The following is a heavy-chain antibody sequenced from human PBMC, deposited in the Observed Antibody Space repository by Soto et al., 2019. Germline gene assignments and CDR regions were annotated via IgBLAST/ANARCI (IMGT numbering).Heavy chain of an antibody. D-gene: IGHD1-20*01. J-gene: IGHJ4*02. V-gene: IGHV4-38-2*02. CDR2: IFHTGTT. CDR3: EREQYNWKI. Sequence: SETLSLTCAVSGDSIIGIYHLAWIRQPPGRSLEWIASIFHTGTTYYTPSLKSRVTISVDTSKNQFSLRLSSVTAADSAVYYCEREQYNWKIWGQGTLVTVSS. CDR1: GDSIIGIYH.